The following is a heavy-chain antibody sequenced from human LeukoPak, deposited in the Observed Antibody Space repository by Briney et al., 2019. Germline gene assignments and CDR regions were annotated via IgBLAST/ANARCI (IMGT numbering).Heavy chain of an antibody. CDR2: IIPNFGTA. Sequence: ASVKVSCKASGGTFNNYAISWVRQAPGQGLEWMGGIIPNFGTANYAQKFQGRVTITADESTSTAYMELSSLRSEDTAVYYCATILAAAGTAHHGYWGQGTLVTVSS. J-gene: IGHJ4*02. D-gene: IGHD6-13*01. CDR3: ATILAAAGTAHHGY. CDR1: GGTFNNYA. V-gene: IGHV1-69*13.